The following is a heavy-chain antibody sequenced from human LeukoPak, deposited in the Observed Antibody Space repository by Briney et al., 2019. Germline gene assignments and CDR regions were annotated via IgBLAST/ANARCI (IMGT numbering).Heavy chain of an antibody. V-gene: IGHV1-8*03. Sequence: ASVKVSCKASGYTFTSYDINWVRQATGQGLEWMGWMNPNSGNTGYAQKFQGRTTITRNTSISTAYMELSSLRSEDTAVYYCARGDQFNYGSGSDYFDYWGQGTLVTVSS. J-gene: IGHJ4*02. D-gene: IGHD3-10*01. CDR1: GYTFTSYD. CDR3: ARGDQFNYGSGSDYFDY. CDR2: MNPNSGNT.